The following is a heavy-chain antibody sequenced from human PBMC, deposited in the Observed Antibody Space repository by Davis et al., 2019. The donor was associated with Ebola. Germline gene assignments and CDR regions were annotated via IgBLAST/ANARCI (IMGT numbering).Heavy chain of an antibody. CDR1: GFTFSSSA. CDR2: IRSKANSYST. V-gene: IGHV3-73*01. D-gene: IGHD2-15*01. CDR3: TRRALYCSGGSCYGDY. J-gene: IGHJ4*02. Sequence: PGGSLRLSCAASGFTFSSSAMHWVRQASGKGLEWVGRIRSKANSYSTSYAASVKGRFTISRDDSKNTAYLQMNSLKTEDTAVYYCTRRALYCSGGSCYGDYWGQGTLVTVSS.